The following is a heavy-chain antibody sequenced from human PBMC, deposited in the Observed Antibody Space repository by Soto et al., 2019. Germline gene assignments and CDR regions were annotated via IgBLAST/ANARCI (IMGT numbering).Heavy chain of an antibody. CDR1: GFNFNRYW. CDR3: ARDRVPYYDISTGYIGGYDY. Sequence: GGSLRLSCAASGFNFNRYWMTWVRQAPGKGLEWVANIKQDGSEKYYVDSVKGRFTISRDNAKNSLCLQMNSLRAEDTAVYYCARDRVPYYDISTGYIGGYDYWGQGTLVTVSS. V-gene: IGHV3-7*04. D-gene: IGHD3-9*01. CDR2: IKQDGSEK. J-gene: IGHJ4*02.